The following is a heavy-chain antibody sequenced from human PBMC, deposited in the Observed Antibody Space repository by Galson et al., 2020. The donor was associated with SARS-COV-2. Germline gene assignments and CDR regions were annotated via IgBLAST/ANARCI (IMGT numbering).Heavy chain of an antibody. CDR3: AKRSLKTTGIQIDY. V-gene: IGHV3-23*01. J-gene: IGHJ4*02. Sequence: TGGSLRLSCSTSGFHFSSYGMSWVRQAPGKGLEGVSDISGSGGTTFYADSVKGRFTISRDNSKNTLYLQMHSLRIEDTAVYYCAKRSLKTTGIQIDYWGQGTLVTVSS. CDR1: GFHFSSYG. CDR2: ISGSGGTT. D-gene: IGHD1-1*01.